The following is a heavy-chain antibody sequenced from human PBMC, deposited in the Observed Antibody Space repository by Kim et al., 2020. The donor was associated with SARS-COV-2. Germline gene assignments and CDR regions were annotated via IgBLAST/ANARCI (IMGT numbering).Heavy chain of an antibody. CDR2: ISSSSSYI. CDR1: GFTFSSYS. V-gene: IGHV3-21*01. CDR3: ARDYFWSGANYYYYGMDV. J-gene: IGHJ6*02. D-gene: IGHD3-3*01. Sequence: GGSLRLSCAASGFTFSSYSMNWVRQAPGKGLEWVSSISSSSSYIYYADSVKGRFTISRDNTKNSLYLQMNSLRAEDTAVYYCARDYFWSGANYYYYGMDVWGQGTTVTVSS.